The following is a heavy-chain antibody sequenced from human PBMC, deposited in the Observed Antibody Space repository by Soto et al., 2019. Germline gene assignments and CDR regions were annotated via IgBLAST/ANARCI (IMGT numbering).Heavy chain of an antibody. Sequence: PSETLSLTCTVSGASISGYYWSWIRKSAGKRREWIGRIYATGTTDYNPSLKSRVMMSVDTSKKQFSLKLRSVTAADTAVYYCVRDGTKTLRDWFDPWGQGISVTVS. CDR3: VRDGTKTLRDWFDP. J-gene: IGHJ5*02. CDR1: GASISGYY. D-gene: IGHD1-1*01. V-gene: IGHV4-4*07. CDR2: IYATGTT.